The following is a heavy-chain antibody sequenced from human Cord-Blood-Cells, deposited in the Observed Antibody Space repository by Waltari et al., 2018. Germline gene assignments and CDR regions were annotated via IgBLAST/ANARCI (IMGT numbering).Heavy chain of an antibody. Sequence: EVQLVESGGGLVQPGGSLRLSCAASGFTFSSYEMNWVRQAPGKGLEWVSYISSSGSTIYYADSVKGRFTISRDNAKNSLYLQMNSLRAEDTAVYYCARVGGQVGYFDYWGQGTLVTVSS. V-gene: IGHV3-48*03. CDR1: GFTFSSYE. D-gene: IGHD3-16*01. J-gene: IGHJ4*02. CDR2: ISSSGSTI. CDR3: ARVGGQVGYFDY.